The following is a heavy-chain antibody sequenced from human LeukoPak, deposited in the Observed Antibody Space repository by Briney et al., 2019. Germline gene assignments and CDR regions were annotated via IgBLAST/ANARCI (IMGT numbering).Heavy chain of an antibody. CDR3: ASSSGWYQAFDI. Sequence: PSETLSLTCTVSGGSISSYYRSWIRQPPGKGLEWIGYIYYSGSTNYNPSLKSRVTISVDTSKNQFSLKLSSVTAADTAVYYCASSSGWYQAFDIWGQGTMVTVSS. D-gene: IGHD6-19*01. J-gene: IGHJ3*02. V-gene: IGHV4-59*01. CDR1: GGSISSYY. CDR2: IYYSGST.